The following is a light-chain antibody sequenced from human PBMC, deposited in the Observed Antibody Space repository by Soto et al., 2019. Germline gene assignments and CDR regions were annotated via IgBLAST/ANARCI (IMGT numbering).Light chain of an antibody. J-gene: IGLJ1*01. CDR2: GNN. Sequence: QSVLTQPPSVSGAPGQRVTISCTGSSSNIGEGYDVHWYQRLPGTAPKLLIYGNNNRPSGVPNRFSVSKSGTSASLAITGLQAEDEADYDCQSYDSSLSGSYVFGTGTKLTVL. V-gene: IGLV1-40*01. CDR3: QSYDSSLSGSYV. CDR1: SSNIGEGYD.